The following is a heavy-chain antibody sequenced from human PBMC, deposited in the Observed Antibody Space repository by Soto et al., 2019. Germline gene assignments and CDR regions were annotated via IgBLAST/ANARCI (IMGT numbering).Heavy chain of an antibody. Sequence: SETLSLTWAVSGGSFTSNNWWTFFRQPPGQGLECIGEIYRTGSTNYNPSLKSRVTISLDKSENQFSLKVTSLTAADTAVYYCASRDPGTSVDYWGQGTLVTVSS. CDR3: ASRDPGTSVDY. CDR1: GGSFTSNNW. D-gene: IGHD1-7*01. CDR2: IYRTGST. J-gene: IGHJ4*02. V-gene: IGHV4-4*02.